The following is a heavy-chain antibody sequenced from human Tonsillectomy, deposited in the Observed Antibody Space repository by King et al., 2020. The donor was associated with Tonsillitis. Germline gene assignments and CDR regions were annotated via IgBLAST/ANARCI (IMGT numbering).Heavy chain of an antibody. V-gene: IGHV3-30*18. CDR2: ISYDGGNK. CDR1: GFNFSIYG. Sequence: VQLVESGGGVVQPGRSLRLSCAASGFNFSIYGMHWVRQAPGKGLEWVAVISYDGGNKYYPDSVKGRFTISRDNSKNTRYLQMNSLRAEDTAVYYCAKKAPGDRYQLPDYWGQGTLVTVSS. CDR3: AKKAPGDRYQLPDY. J-gene: IGHJ4*02. D-gene: IGHD2-2*01.